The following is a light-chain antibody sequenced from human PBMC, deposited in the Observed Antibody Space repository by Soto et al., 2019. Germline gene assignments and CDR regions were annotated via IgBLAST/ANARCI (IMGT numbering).Light chain of an antibody. CDR3: QQYYKWPQT. CDR1: QSVSSN. Sequence: EIVITQSPATLSVSPGERATLSCRASQSVSSNLAWYQQKPGQAPRLLIYGASTRATGIPARFSGRGSGTEFTLTINTLQPEDFAVYHCQQYYKWPQTFGQGTKVDIK. J-gene: IGKJ1*01. V-gene: IGKV3-15*01. CDR2: GAS.